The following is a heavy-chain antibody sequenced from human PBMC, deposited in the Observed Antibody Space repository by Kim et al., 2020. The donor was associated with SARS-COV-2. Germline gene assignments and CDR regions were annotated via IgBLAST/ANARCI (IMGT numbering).Heavy chain of an antibody. CDR1: GFTFSDYY. CDR2: ISSSSSYT. D-gene: IGHD2-2*01. CDR3: ARDRAVYRHRGRYGMDV. J-gene: IGHJ6*02. V-gene: IGHV3-11*06. Sequence: GGSLRLSCAASGFTFSDYYMSWIRQAPGKGLEWVSYISSSSSYTNYADSVKGRFTISRDNAKNSLYLQMNSLRAEDTAVYYCARDRAVYRHRGRYGMDVWGQGTTVTVSS.